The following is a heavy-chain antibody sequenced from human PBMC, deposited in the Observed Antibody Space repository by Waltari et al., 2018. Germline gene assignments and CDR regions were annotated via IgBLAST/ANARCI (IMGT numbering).Heavy chain of an antibody. Sequence: QVQLVQSGAEVKKPGASVKVSCKASGYTFTSYDINWVRQATGQGLEWMGWMNPNSGNTGYAQKCQGRVTITRNTSISTAYMELSSLRSEDTAVYYCARDDCSGGSCYSGERFDYWGQGTLVTVSS. D-gene: IGHD2-15*01. CDR3: ARDDCSGGSCYSGERFDY. CDR2: MNPNSGNT. CDR1: GYTFTSYD. V-gene: IGHV1-8*03. J-gene: IGHJ4*02.